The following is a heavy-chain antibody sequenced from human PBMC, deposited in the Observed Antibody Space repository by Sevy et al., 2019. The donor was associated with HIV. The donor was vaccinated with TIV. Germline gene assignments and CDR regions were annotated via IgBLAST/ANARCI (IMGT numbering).Heavy chain of an antibody. V-gene: IGHV3-20*01. D-gene: IGHD3-10*01. J-gene: IGHJ6*02. Sequence: GGSLRLSCAASGFTFDDYGMSWVRQAPGKGLEWVSGINWNGGSTGYADPVKSRFTISRDNAKKSLYLQMNSLGAEDQVWYNCARDGAAHDYGSGSYYNGEDYYYYGMDVWGQGTTVTGS. CDR3: ARDGAAHDYGSGSYYNGEDYYYYGMDV. CDR2: INWNGGST. CDR1: GFTFDDYG.